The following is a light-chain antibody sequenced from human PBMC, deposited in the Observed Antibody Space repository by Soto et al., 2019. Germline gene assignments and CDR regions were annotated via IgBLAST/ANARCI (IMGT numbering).Light chain of an antibody. CDR3: QHRDSWPLT. Sequence: EIVLTQSPATLSLSPGERATLSCRASQSVSRYLAWYQQKPGQAPRLLIYDTSNRATGVAARFSGSGSGTDFTLTISSLETEDFAVYYCQHRDSWPLTFGGGTKVEI. V-gene: IGKV3-11*01. CDR2: DTS. CDR1: QSVSRY. J-gene: IGKJ4*01.